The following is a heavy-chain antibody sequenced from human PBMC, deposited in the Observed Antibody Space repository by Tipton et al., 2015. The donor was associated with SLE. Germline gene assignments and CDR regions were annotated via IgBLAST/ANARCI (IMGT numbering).Heavy chain of an antibody. CDR3: AGDYYFDY. Sequence: STYFWSWIRQPPGKGLEWIGSIYHSGSTYYNPSLKSRVTISVDTSKNQFSLKLSSVTAADTAVYYCAGDYYFDYWGQGTLVTVSS. CDR1: STYF. V-gene: IGHV4-38-2*02. J-gene: IGHJ4*02. CDR2: IYHSGST.